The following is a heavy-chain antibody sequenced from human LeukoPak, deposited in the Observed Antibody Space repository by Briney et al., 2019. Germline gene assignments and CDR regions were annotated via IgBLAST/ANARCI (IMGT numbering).Heavy chain of an antibody. CDR1: GFTFSSYG. Sequence: PGGSLRLSCAASGFTFSSYGMHWVRQAPGKGLEWVAVISYDGSNKYYADSVKGRFTISRDNSKNTLYLQMNSLRAEDTAVYYCAKDNSYYYGSGSSDYGMDGWGQGTTVTVSS. J-gene: IGHJ6*02. V-gene: IGHV3-30*18. CDR2: ISYDGSNK. CDR3: AKDNSYYYGSGSSDYGMDG. D-gene: IGHD3-10*01.